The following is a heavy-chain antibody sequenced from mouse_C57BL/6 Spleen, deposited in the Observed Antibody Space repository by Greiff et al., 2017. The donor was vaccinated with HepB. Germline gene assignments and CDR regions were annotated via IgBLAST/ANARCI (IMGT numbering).Heavy chain of an antibody. Sequence: FQLQQSGAELVKPGASVKLSCKASGYTFTSYWMQWVKQRPGQGLEWIGEIDPSDSYTNYNQKFKGKATLTVDTSSSTAYMQLSSLTSEDSAVYYCARVYDYDYFDYWGQGTTLTVSS. CDR3: ARVYDYDYFDY. CDR1: GYTFTSYW. V-gene: IGHV1-50*01. D-gene: IGHD2-4*01. CDR2: IDPSDSYT. J-gene: IGHJ2*01.